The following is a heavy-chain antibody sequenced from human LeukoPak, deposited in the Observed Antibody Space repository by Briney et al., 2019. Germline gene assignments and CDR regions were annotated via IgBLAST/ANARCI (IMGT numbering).Heavy chain of an antibody. J-gene: IGHJ5*02. D-gene: IGHD2-2*01. V-gene: IGHV1-2*04. Sequence: ASVKVSCKASGYTFTGYYMHWVRQAPGQGLEWMGWINPNSGGTNYAQKFQGWVTMTRDTSISTAYMELSRLRSDDTAVYYCARGALGYCSSTSCYSWFDPWGQGTLVTVSS. CDR2: INPNSGGT. CDR3: ARGALGYCSSTSCYSWFDP. CDR1: GYTFTGYY.